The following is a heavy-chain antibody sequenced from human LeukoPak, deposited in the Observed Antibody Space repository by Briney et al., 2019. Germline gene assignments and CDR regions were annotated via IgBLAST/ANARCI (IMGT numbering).Heavy chain of an antibody. J-gene: IGHJ6*01. CDR1: GFSISSYY. Sequence: SWESLTLTCAVSGFSISSYYWSWLRQPPGKGLEWMGFIYYSGNTNYNPSLKRRVTISRDTSKKQFSLNLRSVTAADTELYYCARNGYCSSNSCYRPYGMDVWGQGTTDSVSS. D-gene: IGHD2-2*03. CDR2: IYYSGNT. CDR3: ARNGYCSSNSCYRPYGMDV. V-gene: IGHV4-59*01.